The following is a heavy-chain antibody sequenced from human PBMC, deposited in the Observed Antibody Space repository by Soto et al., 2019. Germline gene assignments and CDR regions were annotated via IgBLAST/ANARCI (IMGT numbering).Heavy chain of an antibody. J-gene: IGHJ4*02. Sequence: QVQLVHSGTEVKKPGASVKVACKAFGYSFTDYYIHWVRQAPGQGLEWLGWINPNNGGTDYAQKFRVWVTITWDTSISTAYMELKRLRSDDTAVYYCAIAIPSSGWSPFDYWGQGTLVTVSS. D-gene: IGHD6-13*01. CDR3: AIAIPSSGWSPFDY. V-gene: IGHV1-2*04. CDR2: INPNNGGT. CDR1: GYSFTDYY.